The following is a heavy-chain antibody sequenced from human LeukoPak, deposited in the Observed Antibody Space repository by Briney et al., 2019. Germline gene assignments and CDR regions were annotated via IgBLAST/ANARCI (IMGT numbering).Heavy chain of an antibody. J-gene: IGHJ5*02. CDR3: ARVTYDNWFDP. Sequence: SETLSLTCAVSGGSTRRSHWWSWVRQPPGKGLEWLAEIYNSGSTNYNPSLKSRLTISEDKSKNQSSLKLSSVTAADTAVYYCARVTYDNWFDPWGQGTLVTVSS. CDR2: IYNSGST. V-gene: IGHV4-4*02. CDR1: GGSTRRSHW.